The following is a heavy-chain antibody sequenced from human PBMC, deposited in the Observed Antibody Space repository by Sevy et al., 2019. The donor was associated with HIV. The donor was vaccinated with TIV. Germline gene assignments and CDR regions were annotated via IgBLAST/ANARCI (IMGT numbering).Heavy chain of an antibody. CDR3: ARRAVPAAMS. D-gene: IGHD2-2*01. CDR1: GGSFSDYY. J-gene: IGHJ4*02. Sequence: SETLSLTCAVYGGSFSDYYWSWIRQPPGKGLEWIGEINHSGSTNYSPSLKSRVTISVDTSKNQFSLKLSSVTAADTAVYYCARRAVPAAMSWGQGTLVTVSS. CDR2: INHSGST. V-gene: IGHV4-34*01.